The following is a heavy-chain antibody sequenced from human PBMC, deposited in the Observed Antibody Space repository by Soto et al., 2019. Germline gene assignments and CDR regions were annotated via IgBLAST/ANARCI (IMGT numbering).Heavy chain of an antibody. V-gene: IGHV3-15*01. CDR2: IKSKTDGGTT. D-gene: IGHD4-17*01. J-gene: IGHJ3*02. CDR1: GFTFSNAW. Sequence: GGSLRLSCAASGFTFSNAWMSWVRQAPGKGLEWVGRIKSKTDGGTTDYAAPVKGRFTISRDDSKNTLYLQMNSLKTEDTAVYYCTTSVWGSDYGDYAFDIWGQGTMVTVS. CDR3: TTSVWGSDYGDYAFDI.